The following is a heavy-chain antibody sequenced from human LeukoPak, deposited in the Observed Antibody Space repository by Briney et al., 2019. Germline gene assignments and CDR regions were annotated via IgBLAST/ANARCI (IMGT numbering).Heavy chain of an antibody. CDR3: ASDLLY. CDR1: GVTVSSHY. D-gene: IGHD2-15*01. Sequence: LGGSLRLSCAASGVTVSSHYMNWVRRAPGKGLEWVSVIYGVDGTSYADSVKGRFTISSDNYKNTVYLQMNSLRVDDTAVYYCASDLLYWGQGTLVTVSS. J-gene: IGHJ4*02. V-gene: IGHV3-53*05. CDR2: IYGVDGT.